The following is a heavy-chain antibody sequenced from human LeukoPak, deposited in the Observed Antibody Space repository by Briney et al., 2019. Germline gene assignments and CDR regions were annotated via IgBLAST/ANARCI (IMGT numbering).Heavy chain of an antibody. CDR3: ARDIGYCSSTSCYWNYYYYYYMDV. CDR1: GFTFSDYY. J-gene: IGHJ6*03. V-gene: IGHV3-11*04. D-gene: IGHD2-2*03. Sequence: PGGSLRLSCAASGFTFSDYYMSWIRQAPGKGLEWVSYISSSGSTIYYADSVKGRFTISRDNSKNTLYLQMNSLRAEDTAVYYCARDIGYCSSTSCYWNYYYYYYMDVWGKGTTVTISS. CDR2: ISSSGSTI.